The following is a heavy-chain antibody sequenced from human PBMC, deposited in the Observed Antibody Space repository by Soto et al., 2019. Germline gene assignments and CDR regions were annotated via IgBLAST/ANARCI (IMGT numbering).Heavy chain of an antibody. CDR2: IYSSGST. J-gene: IGHJ4*02. V-gene: IGHV4-61*08. D-gene: IGHD3-10*01. Sequence: SETLSLTCTVSGGSISSGDHYWSWIRHHPGKGLEWIGYIYSSGSTNYNPSPKSRVTISVDTSKNQFSLKLSSVTAVDTAVYYCARKKGSDYIDYWGQGTLVTVSS. CDR3: ARKKGSDYIDY. CDR1: GGSISSGDHY.